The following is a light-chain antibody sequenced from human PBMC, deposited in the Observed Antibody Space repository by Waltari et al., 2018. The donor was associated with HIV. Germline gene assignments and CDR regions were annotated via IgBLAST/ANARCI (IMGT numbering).Light chain of an antibody. V-gene: IGLV2-14*01. Sequence: QSALTQPASVSGSPGQSLTISCTGTSSDVGGYNYVSWYQHHPGKAPKLMIYEVSNRPSGVSNRFSGSKSGNTASLTISGLQAEDEADYYCSSYTSSSTRVFGTGTKVTVL. J-gene: IGLJ1*01. CDR3: SSYTSSSTRV. CDR2: EVS. CDR1: SSDVGGYNY.